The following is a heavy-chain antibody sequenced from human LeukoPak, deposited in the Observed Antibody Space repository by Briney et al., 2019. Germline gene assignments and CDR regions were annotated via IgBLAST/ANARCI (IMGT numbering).Heavy chain of an antibody. D-gene: IGHD6-13*01. CDR1: GYTFTSYG. J-gene: IGHJ5*02. Sequence: AASVKVSCKASGYTFTSYGISWVRQAPGQGLERMGWISTYNGNTNYAQKLQGRVTMTTDTSTNTAYMELRSLRSDDTAVYYCARGHPYSNNRFDPWGQGTLITVSS. V-gene: IGHV1-18*01. CDR3: ARGHPYSNNRFDP. CDR2: ISTYNGNT.